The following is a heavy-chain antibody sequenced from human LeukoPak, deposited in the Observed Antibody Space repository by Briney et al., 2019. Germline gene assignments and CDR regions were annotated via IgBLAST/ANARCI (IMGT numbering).Heavy chain of an antibody. CDR1: GFTFSSYW. CDR2: IASDGSST. Sequence: GGSLRLSCAASGFTFSSYWMNWVRQAPGKGLVWVSRIASDGSSTTYADSVKGRFSISRDNAKNALYPQMNSLRVEDTAVYYCARGRPHGNDYWGQGTLVTVSS. D-gene: IGHD4-23*01. V-gene: IGHV3-74*01. J-gene: IGHJ4*02. CDR3: ARGRPHGNDY.